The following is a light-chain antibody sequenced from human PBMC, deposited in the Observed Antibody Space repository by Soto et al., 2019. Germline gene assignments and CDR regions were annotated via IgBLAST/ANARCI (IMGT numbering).Light chain of an antibody. CDR3: QQFESRPLT. V-gene: IGKV1-33*01. CDR1: QDISDH. CDR2: DAS. Sequence: DIQMTQSPSSLSASVGDRVTITCQASQDISDHLNWYQQKSGQAPNLLIYDASSLETGVPSRFNGGGSGTHFTFTITGLQPEDIGTYYCQQFESRPLTFGGGTKV. J-gene: IGKJ4*01.